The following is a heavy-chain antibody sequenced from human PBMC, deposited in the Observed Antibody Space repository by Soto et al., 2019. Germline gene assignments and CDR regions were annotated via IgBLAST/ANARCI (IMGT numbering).Heavy chain of an antibody. D-gene: IGHD1-26*01. Sequence: QVRLQESGPGLVKPSGTLSLTCAVSAGSISSNSWWIWVRQPPGKGLEWIGHIYYSGSTNYSPSLKSRVSISIDTSKRQFSLNLRSVTAADTAVYYCARVGSGSYYDFNWFDPWGQGKVVTVSS. CDR1: AGSISSNSW. J-gene: IGHJ5*02. CDR2: IYYSGST. CDR3: ARVGSGSYYDFNWFDP. V-gene: IGHV4-4*02.